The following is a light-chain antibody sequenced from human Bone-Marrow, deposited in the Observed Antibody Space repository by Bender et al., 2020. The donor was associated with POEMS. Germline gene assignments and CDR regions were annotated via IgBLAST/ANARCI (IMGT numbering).Light chain of an antibody. CDR3: ATWDDSLNGWV. Sequence: QSVLTQPPSASGPPGQRVTTSCSGSSSKFGSYPVNWYQQLPGAAPKLVIFNNSQRPSGVPDRFSGSNSGTSASLAIRGLLSDDEADFYCATWDDSLNGWVFGGGTKLTVL. J-gene: IGLJ3*02. V-gene: IGLV1-44*01. CDR2: NNS. CDR1: SSKFGSYP.